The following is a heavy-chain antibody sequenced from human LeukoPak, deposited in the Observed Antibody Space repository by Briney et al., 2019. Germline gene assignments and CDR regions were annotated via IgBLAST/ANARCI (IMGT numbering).Heavy chain of an antibody. CDR2: IYPGDSDT. V-gene: IGHV5-51*01. J-gene: IGHJ4*02. Sequence: GESLKISCKGSGYSFPTYWIGWVRQRPGKGLEWMGIIYPGDSDTRYSPSFEGQVTISADKSGSTAYLQWSSLKASDTAMYYCARGPPAAYWGQGTLVTVSS. CDR1: GYSFPTYW. CDR3: ARGPPAAY. D-gene: IGHD1-14*01.